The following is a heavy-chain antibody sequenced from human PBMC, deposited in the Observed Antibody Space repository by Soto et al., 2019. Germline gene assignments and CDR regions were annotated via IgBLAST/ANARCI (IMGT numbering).Heavy chain of an antibody. CDR3: APHVSCSGGSCQYDAFAI. J-gene: IGHJ3*02. V-gene: IGHV3-23*01. D-gene: IGHD2-15*01. CDR1: GFTVSSHA. CDR2: ITADGGT. Sequence: EVQALESGGGLVQPGGSLRVSCEGSGFTVSSHAMTWIRQAPGKGPEWVSTITADGGTYYADSVKGRFAMSRDTSESTLYLQMNSLGAEDTAAYYCAPHVSCSGGSCQYDAFAIRGQGTMVTVSS.